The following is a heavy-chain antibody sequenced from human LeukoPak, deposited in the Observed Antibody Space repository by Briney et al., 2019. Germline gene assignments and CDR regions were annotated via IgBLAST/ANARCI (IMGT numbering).Heavy chain of an antibody. CDR3: AKVVWWELLRGAFDI. D-gene: IGHD1-26*01. CDR1: EFTFSSYA. V-gene: IGHV3-30*01. Sequence: GGSLRLSCAASEFTFSSYAMHWVRQAPGKGLEWVALISYDGGNKYYADSVKGRFTISRDNSKNTLYLLMNSLRTEDTALYYCAKVVWWELLRGAFDIWGQGTMVTVSS. J-gene: IGHJ3*02. CDR2: ISYDGGNK.